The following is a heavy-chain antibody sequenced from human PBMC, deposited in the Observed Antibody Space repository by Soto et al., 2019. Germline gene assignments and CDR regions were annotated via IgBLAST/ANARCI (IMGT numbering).Heavy chain of an antibody. CDR3: ARDFAYFDS. Sequence: ASETLSLTCTVSGGSFKSGSYSWSWIRQPPGKGLEWIGYVYHTGRTSYNPSLKSRVSISMDTSKNQFSLNLDSVTAADTAVYFCARDFAYFDSWGRGTRVTVS. V-gene: IGHV4-61*01. D-gene: IGHD3-3*01. CDR2: VYHTGRT. CDR1: GGSFKSGSYS. J-gene: IGHJ4*03.